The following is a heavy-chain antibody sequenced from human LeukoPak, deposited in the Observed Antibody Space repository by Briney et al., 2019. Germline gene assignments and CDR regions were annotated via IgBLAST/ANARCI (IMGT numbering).Heavy chain of an antibody. V-gene: IGHV1-46*01. J-gene: IGHJ4*02. Sequence: GASVKVSCNASGYTLTSCYMHWVRQAPGQGLEWVGIINPSGGSTNYAQKFQGRVTMTRDTSTSTVYMELSSLRSEDTAVYYCARGVPTDYWSQGTLVTVSS. CDR2: INPSGGST. CDR3: ARGVPTDY. CDR1: GYTLTSCY. D-gene: IGHD3-10*01.